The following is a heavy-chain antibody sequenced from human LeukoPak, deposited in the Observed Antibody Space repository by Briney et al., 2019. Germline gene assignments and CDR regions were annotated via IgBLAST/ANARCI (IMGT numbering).Heavy chain of an antibody. CDR2: IYYSRST. V-gene: IGHV4-39*07. CDR1: AGSISSSSYY. Sequence: PPETLSLTSTVAAGSISSSSYYWGWIRQPPGTGLEWIGSIYYSRSTYYNPSLKSRVTISVDTSKNKFSLKLSSVTAADTAVYYCARDWGMAASGNDYWGQGTLVTVSS. CDR3: ARDWGMAASGNDY. D-gene: IGHD6-13*01. J-gene: IGHJ4*02.